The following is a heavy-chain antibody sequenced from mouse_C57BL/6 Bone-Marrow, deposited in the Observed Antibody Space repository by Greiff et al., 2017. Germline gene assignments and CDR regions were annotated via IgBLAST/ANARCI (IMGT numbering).Heavy chain of an antibody. V-gene: IGHV1-55*01. CDR1: GYTFTSYW. Sequence: VQLQQPGAELVKPGASVKMSCKASGYTFTSYWITWVKQRPGQGLEWIGDIYPGSGSTNYNEKFKSKATLTVDKPSSTAYMQLSSLTSEDSAVYYCARFWSYAMDYWGQGTSVTVSS. CDR3: ARFWSYAMDY. J-gene: IGHJ4*01. CDR2: IYPGSGST.